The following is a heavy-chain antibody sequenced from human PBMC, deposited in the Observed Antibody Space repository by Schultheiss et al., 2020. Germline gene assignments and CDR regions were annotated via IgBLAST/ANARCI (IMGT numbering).Heavy chain of an antibody. CDR3: ARGYSSSWHRPFDY. CDR2: ISSSSSYI. CDR1: GFTFSSYS. V-gene: IGHV3-21*01. D-gene: IGHD6-13*01. J-gene: IGHJ4*02. Sequence: GGSLRLSCAASGFTFSSYSMNWVRQAPGKGLEWVSSISSSSSYIYYADSVKGRFTISRDNAKNSLYLQKNSLRAEDTAMYYCARGYSSSWHRPFDYWGQGTLVTVSS.